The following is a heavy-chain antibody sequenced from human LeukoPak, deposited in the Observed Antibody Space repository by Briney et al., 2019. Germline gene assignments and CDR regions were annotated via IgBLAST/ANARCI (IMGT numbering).Heavy chain of an antibody. CDR3: AKDILAAGLFFDY. CDR2: ISPSVGTV. D-gene: IGHD6-13*01. V-gene: IGHV3-11*01. CDR1: GFTSSDYY. J-gene: IGHJ4*02. Sequence: GGSLRLSCAASGFTSSDYYMGWIRQAPGKGLEWVSYISPSVGTVYYADSVKGRFTISRDNAKNSLYLQMNGLRAEDTALYFCAKDILAAGLFFDYWGQGTLVTVSS.